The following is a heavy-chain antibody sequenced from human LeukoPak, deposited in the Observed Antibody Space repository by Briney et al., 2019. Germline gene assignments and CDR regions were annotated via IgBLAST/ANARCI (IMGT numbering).Heavy chain of an antibody. CDR1: GGSFSGYY. J-gene: IGHJ4*02. V-gene: IGHV4-34*01. Sequence: SETLSLTCTLYGGSFSGYYWSWLRQPPGKGLEWIGEINHSGSTNYNPSLKSRVTISVDTSKNQFSLKLNSVTAADTAVYYCARGYGSGSYYGYWGQGTLVTVSS. CDR2: INHSGST. CDR3: ARGYGSGSYYGY. D-gene: IGHD3-10*01.